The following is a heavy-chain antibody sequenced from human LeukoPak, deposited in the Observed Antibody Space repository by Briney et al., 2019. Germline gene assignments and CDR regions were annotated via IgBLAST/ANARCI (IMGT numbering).Heavy chain of an antibody. Sequence: PSETLSLTCAVYGGSFSGYYWSWIRQPPGKGLEWIGEINHSGSTYYNPSLKSRVTISVDTSKNQFSLKLRSVTAADTAVYYCARGAPGYWGQGTLVTVSS. J-gene: IGHJ4*02. CDR3: ARGAPGY. D-gene: IGHD7-27*01. CDR2: INHSGST. CDR1: GGSFSGYY. V-gene: IGHV4-34*01.